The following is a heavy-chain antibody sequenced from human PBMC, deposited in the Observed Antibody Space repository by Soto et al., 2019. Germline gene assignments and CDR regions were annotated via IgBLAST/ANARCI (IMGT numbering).Heavy chain of an antibody. Sequence: EVQLVESGGGLVQPGGSLRLSCAASGFTFSSYSMNWVRQAPGKGLEWVSYMSSSSSTIYYADSVKGRFTISRDNATNSLYLQMNSLRAEDTAVYYCARDLRTSTGTFDYWGQGTLVTVSS. CDR3: ARDLRTSTGTFDY. CDR1: GFTFSSYS. D-gene: IGHD4-17*01. J-gene: IGHJ4*02. V-gene: IGHV3-48*01. CDR2: MSSSSSTI.